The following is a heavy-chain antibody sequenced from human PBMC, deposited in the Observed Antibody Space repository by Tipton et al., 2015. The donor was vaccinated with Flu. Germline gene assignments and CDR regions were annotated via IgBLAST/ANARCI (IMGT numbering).Heavy chain of an antibody. CDR3: AKDGSGPSGYYYGMDI. V-gene: IGHV3-23*01. CDR1: GFTFSSYA. D-gene: IGHD2-15*01. CDR2: ISGSGGST. Sequence: SLRLSCAASGFTFSSYAMSWVRQAPGKGLEWVSAISGSGGSTYYADSVKGRFTISRDNSKNTLYLQMNSLRAEDTAVYYCAKDGSGPSGYYYGMDIWGQGTTVTVSS. J-gene: IGHJ6*02.